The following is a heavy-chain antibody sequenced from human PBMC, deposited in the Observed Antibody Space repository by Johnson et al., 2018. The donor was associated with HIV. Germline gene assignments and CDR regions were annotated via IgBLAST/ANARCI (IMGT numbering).Heavy chain of an antibody. J-gene: IGHJ3*02. V-gene: IGHV3-23*04. CDR1: GFTFNSYA. Sequence: VQLVESGGGLVQPGRSLRLSCAVSGFTFNSYAMSWVRQAPGKGLEWVSAISGSGANTYYADSVKGRFSISRDNSKNTLYLQMNSLRAEDTAVYYCAAGLVGAFDIWGQGTMVTVSS. CDR3: AAGLVGAFDI. CDR2: ISGSGANT. D-gene: IGHD6-6*01.